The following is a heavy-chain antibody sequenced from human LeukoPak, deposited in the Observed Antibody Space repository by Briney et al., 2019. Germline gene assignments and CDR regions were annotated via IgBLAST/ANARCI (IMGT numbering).Heavy chain of an antibody. CDR3: ARDCVENHPYYYYYYMDV. V-gene: IGHV3-7*01. CDR2: IKQDGSEN. Sequence: GGSLRLSCRASGFTFSSYWMSWARQAPGKGLEWAANIKQDGSENYHLDSVKGRFTISRDNAKNSLYLQMNSLRAEDTAVYYCARDCVENHPYYYYYYMDVWGKGTTVTVSS. D-gene: IGHD1-14*01. CDR1: GFTFSSYW. J-gene: IGHJ6*03.